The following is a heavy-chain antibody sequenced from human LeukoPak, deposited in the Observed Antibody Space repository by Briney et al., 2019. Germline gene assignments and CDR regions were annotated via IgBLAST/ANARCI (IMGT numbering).Heavy chain of an antibody. J-gene: IGHJ6*02. V-gene: IGHV1-46*01. CDR2: INPSGGST. CDR3: ASPELYDSSGYYYYGMDV. D-gene: IGHD3-22*01. CDR1: GYTFTSYY. Sequence: GASVKVSCKASGYTFTSYYMHWVRQAPGQGLEWMGIINPSGGSTSYAQKFQGRVTMTRDTSTSTVYMELSSLRSEDTAMYYCASPELYDSSGYYYYGMDVWGQGTTVTVSS.